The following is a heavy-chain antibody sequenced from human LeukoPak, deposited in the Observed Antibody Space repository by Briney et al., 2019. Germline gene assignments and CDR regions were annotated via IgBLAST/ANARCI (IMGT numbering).Heavy chain of an antibody. Sequence: GGSLRLSCAASGFTVSSNYMSWVHQAPGKGLEWVAVISYDGSNKYYADSVKGRFTISRDNSKNTLYLQMNSLRAEDTAVYYCAKGFDAFDIWGQGTMVTVSS. J-gene: IGHJ3*02. V-gene: IGHV3-30*18. CDR3: AKGFDAFDI. CDR1: GFTVSSNY. CDR2: ISYDGSNK.